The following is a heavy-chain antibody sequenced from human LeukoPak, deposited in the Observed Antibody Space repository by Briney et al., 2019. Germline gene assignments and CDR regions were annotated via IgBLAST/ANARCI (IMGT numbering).Heavy chain of an antibody. CDR3: ATRGILYPSTYVY. Sequence: GGSLSLSCAASGFSFRNYWMHWVRQAPGQGLVWVSRINSDGSSTVYADSVKGRFTISRDNAKNTLYLQMNSLRAEDTAVYYCATRGILYPSTYVYWRQGTLLTVSS. CDR2: INSDGSST. J-gene: IGHJ4*02. D-gene: IGHD2/OR15-2a*01. CDR1: GFSFRNYW. V-gene: IGHV3-74*01.